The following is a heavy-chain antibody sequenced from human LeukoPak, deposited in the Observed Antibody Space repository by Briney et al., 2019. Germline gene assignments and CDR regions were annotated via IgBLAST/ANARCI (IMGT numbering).Heavy chain of an antibody. CDR3: AAEGYYDNSGSGTAIDY. V-gene: IGHV1-2*02. CDR1: GYSFTGYY. Sequence: ASVKVSCKASGYSFTGYYMHWVRQAPGQGLEWMGWINPNSGGTKYAQKFQGRVTMTRDTSISTAYMELSRLRSDDTAVYYCAAEGYYDNSGSGTAIDYWGQGTLVTVSS. J-gene: IGHJ4*02. D-gene: IGHD3-22*01. CDR2: INPNSGGT.